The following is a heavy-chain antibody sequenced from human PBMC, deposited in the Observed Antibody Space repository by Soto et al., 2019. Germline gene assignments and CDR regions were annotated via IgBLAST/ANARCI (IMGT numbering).Heavy chain of an antibody. CDR1: GFTFSSYA. D-gene: IGHD6-13*01. J-gene: IGHJ4*02. CDR2: ISYDGSNK. V-gene: IGHV3-30-3*01. CDR3: ATVIEPSNIAAAGGFGY. Sequence: QVQLVESGGGVVQPGRSLRLSCAASGFTFSSYAMHWVRQAPGKGLEWVAVISYDGSNKYYADSVKGRFTISRDNSKNTLYLQMNSLRAEDTAVYYCATVIEPSNIAAAGGFGYWGQGTLVTVSS.